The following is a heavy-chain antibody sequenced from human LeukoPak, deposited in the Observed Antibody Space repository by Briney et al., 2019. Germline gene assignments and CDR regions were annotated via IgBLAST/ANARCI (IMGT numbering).Heavy chain of an antibody. D-gene: IGHD3-10*01. CDR2: IKQDGSEK. V-gene: IGHV3-7*03. J-gene: IGHJ4*02. CDR3: ARDLWLGESFDY. Sequence: GGSLRLSCTAASGLTFRSYYMSWIRQAPGKGLEWVANIKQDGSEKYYVDSVKGRFTISRDNAKNSLYLQMNSLRAEDTAVYYCARDLWLGESFDYWGRGTLVTVSS. CDR1: GLTFRSYY.